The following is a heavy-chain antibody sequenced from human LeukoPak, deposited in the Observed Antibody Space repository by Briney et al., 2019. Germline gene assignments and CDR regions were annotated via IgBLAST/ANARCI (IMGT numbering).Heavy chain of an antibody. CDR3: AKGRATETRRLDY. CDR2: ISYDGSNK. J-gene: IGHJ4*02. CDR1: GFTFSSYG. Sequence: PGGSLRLSCAASGFTFSSYGMHWVRQAPGKGLEWVAVISYDGSNKYYADSVKGRFTISRDNSKNTLYLQMNSLRPEDAAVYYCAKGRATETRRLDYWGQGTLVTVSS. V-gene: IGHV3-30*18.